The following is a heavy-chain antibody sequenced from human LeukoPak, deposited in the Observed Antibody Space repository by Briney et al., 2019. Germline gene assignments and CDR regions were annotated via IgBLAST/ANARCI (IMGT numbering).Heavy chain of an antibody. CDR1: GYTFTGYY. D-gene: IGHD5-18*01. J-gene: IGHJ6*03. CDR2: INPNSGGT. Sequence: ASVKVSCKASGYTFTGYYMHWVRQAPGRGLEWMGWINPNSGGTNYAQKFQGRVTMTRDTSISAAYMELSRLRSDDTAVYYCARGGSWIQLKPKGYYYMDVWGKGTTVTVSS. CDR3: ARGGSWIQLKPKGYYYMDV. V-gene: IGHV1-2*02.